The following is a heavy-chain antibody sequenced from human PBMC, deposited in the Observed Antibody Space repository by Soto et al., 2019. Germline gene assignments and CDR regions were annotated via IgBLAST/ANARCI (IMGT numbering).Heavy chain of an antibody. V-gene: IGHV1-69*02. J-gene: IGHJ6*03. D-gene: IGHD7-27*01. CDR3: GITGDDYYYYMDV. CDR2: IIPILGIA. Sequence: ASVKVSCKASGGAFSSYTISWVRQAPGQGLEWMGRIIPILGIANYAQKFQGRVTITADKSTSTAYMELSSLRSEDTAVYYCGITGDDYYYYMDVWGKGTTVTVSS. CDR1: GGAFSSYT.